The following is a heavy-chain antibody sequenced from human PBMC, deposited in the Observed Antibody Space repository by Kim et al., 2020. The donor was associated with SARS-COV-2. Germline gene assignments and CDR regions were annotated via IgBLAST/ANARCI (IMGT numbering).Heavy chain of an antibody. CDR1: GFAFSRLA. CDR3: VKHRGSILSSYCFDF. V-gene: IGHV3-23*01. CDR2: ISGSSGNT. D-gene: IGHD3-16*01. J-gene: IGHJ4*02. Sequence: GGSPRLSCAASGFAFSRLAMSWVRQGPGKGLEWVSLISGSSGNTYYADSVKGRFTISRDNSKNTLDLLLNSLRAEDAAVYYCVKHRGSILSSYCFDFWGQGTLVTVSS.